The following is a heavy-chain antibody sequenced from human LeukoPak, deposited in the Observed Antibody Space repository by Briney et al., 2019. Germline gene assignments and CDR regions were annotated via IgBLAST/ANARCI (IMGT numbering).Heavy chain of an antibody. CDR2: INPNSGGT. CDR1: GYTFTGYY. D-gene: IGHD3-10*01. Sequence: ASVKVSCKASGYTFTGYYMHWVRQAPGQGLEWMGRINPNSGGTNYAQKFQGRVTMTRDTSVSTAYMELSRLRSDDTAVYYCARDTYGSGRYSSDYWGQGTLVTVSS. V-gene: IGHV1-2*06. J-gene: IGHJ4*02. CDR3: ARDTYGSGRYSSDY.